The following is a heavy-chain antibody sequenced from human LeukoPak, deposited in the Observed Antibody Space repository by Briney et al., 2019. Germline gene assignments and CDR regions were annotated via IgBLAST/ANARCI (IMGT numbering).Heavy chain of an antibody. J-gene: IGHJ6*02. CDR2: VFHGGIT. Sequence: SGTLSLTCAVSGGSIRISHWWSWVRQPPGKGLEWIGEVFHGGITNYNPSLRNRVTISEDKSKNQFSLRMNSVTAADTAVYYCARLMSGDSSGGYGMDVWGQGITVTVSS. D-gene: IGHD3-10*01. V-gene: IGHV4-4*02. CDR3: ARLMSGDSSGGYGMDV. CDR1: GGSIRISHW.